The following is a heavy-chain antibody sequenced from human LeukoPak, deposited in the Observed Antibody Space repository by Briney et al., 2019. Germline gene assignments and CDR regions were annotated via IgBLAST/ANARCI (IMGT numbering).Heavy chain of an antibody. V-gene: IGHV3-21*01. J-gene: IGHJ5*02. CDR1: GFTFSSYS. D-gene: IGHD1-1*01. CDR2: ISSSSSYI. CDR3: ARGTRTTGTTWSRPDWFDP. Sequence: GGSLRLSCAASGFTFSSYSMNWVRQAPGKWLEWVSSISSSSSYIYYADSVKGRFTISRDNAKNSLYLQMNSLRAEDTAVYYCARGTRTTGTTWSRPDWFDPWGQGTLVTVSS.